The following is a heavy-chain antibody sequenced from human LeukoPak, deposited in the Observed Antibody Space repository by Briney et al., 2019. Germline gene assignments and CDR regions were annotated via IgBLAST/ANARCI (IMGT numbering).Heavy chain of an antibody. CDR2: IYYSGST. J-gene: IGHJ6*02. V-gene: IGHV4-59*01. CDR3: ARDRRGYSYGLDDYYYYGMDV. CDR1: GGSISSYY. D-gene: IGHD5-18*01. Sequence: SETLSLTCTVSGGSISSYYWSWIRQPPGKGLEWIGYIYYSGSTNHNPSLKSRVTISVDTSKNQFSLKLSSVTAADTAVYYCARDRRGYSYGLDDYYYYGMDVWGQGTTVTVSS.